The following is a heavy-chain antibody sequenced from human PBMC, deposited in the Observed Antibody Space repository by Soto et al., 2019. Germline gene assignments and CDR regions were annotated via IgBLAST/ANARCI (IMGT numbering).Heavy chain of an antibody. V-gene: IGHV1-69*06. CDR3: ARDGHCRSTSRYTTGYYYYYGMDV. J-gene: IGHJ6*02. D-gene: IGHD2-2*02. CDR2: IIPIFGTA. Sequence: SVKVSCKASGGTFSSYAISWVRQAPGQGLEWMGGIIPIFGTANYAQKFQGRVTITADKSTSTAYMELSSLRSEDTAVYYCARDGHCRSTSRYTTGYYYYYGMDVCGQGTTVTASS. CDR1: GGTFSSYA.